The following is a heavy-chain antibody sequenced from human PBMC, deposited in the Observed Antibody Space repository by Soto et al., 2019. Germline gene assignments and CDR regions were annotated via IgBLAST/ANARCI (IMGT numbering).Heavy chain of an antibody. CDR2: IDPSDSYT. D-gene: IGHD6-19*01. CDR3: ARRFSSGWYEGPWDV. V-gene: IGHV5-10-1*01. CDR1: GYSFTSYW. Sequence: PGESLKISCKGSGYSFTSYWISWVRQMPGKGLEWMGRIDPSDSYTNYSPSFQGHVTISADKSISTAYLQWSSLKASDTAMYYCARRFSSGWYEGPWDVWGQGTTVTVSS. J-gene: IGHJ6*02.